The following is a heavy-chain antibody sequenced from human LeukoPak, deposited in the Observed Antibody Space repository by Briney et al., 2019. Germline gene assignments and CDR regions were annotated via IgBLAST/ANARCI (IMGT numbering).Heavy chain of an antibody. Sequence: GGSLRLSCAASGFTFSNFNMNWVRQPPAKGLEWVSCISTTSGYIYYADSVKGRFTISRDNAKNSLYLQMNSLRAEDTAVYYCAREGGTSSWGFDPWGQGTLVTVSS. D-gene: IGHD6-6*01. V-gene: IGHV3-21*01. J-gene: IGHJ5*02. CDR3: AREGGTSSWGFDP. CDR1: GFTFSNFN. CDR2: ISTTSGYI.